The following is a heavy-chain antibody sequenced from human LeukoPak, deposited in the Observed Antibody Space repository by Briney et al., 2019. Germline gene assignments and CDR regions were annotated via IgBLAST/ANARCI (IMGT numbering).Heavy chain of an antibody. CDR3: AKEAKYYYGSGSYYMGDYFDH. CDR1: GFTFSSYG. Sequence: GGSLRLSCAASGFTFSSYGMHWVRQAPGKGLEWVAFIRYDGSNKYYADSVKGRFTISRDNSKNTLYLQMNSLRAEDTAVYYCAKEAKYYYGSGSYYMGDYFDHWGQGTLVTVSS. D-gene: IGHD3-10*01. V-gene: IGHV3-30*02. CDR2: IRYDGSNK. J-gene: IGHJ4*02.